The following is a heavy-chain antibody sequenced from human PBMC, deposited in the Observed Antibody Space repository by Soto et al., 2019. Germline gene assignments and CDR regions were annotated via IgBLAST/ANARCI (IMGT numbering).Heavy chain of an antibody. J-gene: IGHJ4*02. CDR2: ISTWNGNS. CDR1: GYTFTSYG. CDR3: AREYGSVFDF. V-gene: IGHV1-18*04. D-gene: IGHD1-1*01. Sequence: QVHLVQSGAEVQRPGASVKVSCRASGYTFTSYGISWVRQAPGQGLKWMGWISTWNGNSYSAQNFQGRVTMTRDTSTSTAYMELTNLTSDDTAVYYCAREYGSVFDFWGQGTLVTVSS.